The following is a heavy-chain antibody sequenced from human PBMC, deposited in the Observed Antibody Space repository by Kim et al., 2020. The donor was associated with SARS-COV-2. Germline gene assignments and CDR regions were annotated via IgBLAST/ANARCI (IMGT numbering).Heavy chain of an antibody. CDR1: GYTFNTYA. CDR2: ISDTGDRK. D-gene: IGHD3-3*01. V-gene: IGHV3-23*01. Sequence: GGSLRLSCAASGYTFNTYAMSWVRQAPGKGLEWVSTISDTGDRKYYADSVKGRFTISRDNSKDTFYLQMNSLRADDTATYYCAKVSGNGYYTYYYYGMDVWGQGTTVTVFS. CDR3: AKVSGNGYYTYYYYGMDV. J-gene: IGHJ6*02.